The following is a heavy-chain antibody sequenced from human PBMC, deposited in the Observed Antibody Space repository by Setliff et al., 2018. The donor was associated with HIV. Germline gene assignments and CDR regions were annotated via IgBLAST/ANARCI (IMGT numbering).Heavy chain of an antibody. Sequence: GGSLRLSCAASGFTFSRYNMNWVRQAPGKGLECVSYISSTSSTMYYADSVKGRFTISRDNAKNSLYLQMNSLRAEDTAVYYCARSMNYDTSGWSFDGFDIWGQGTMVTVSS. CDR2: ISSTSSTM. CDR3: ARSMNYDTSGWSFDGFDI. D-gene: IGHD3-22*01. V-gene: IGHV3-48*01. J-gene: IGHJ3*02. CDR1: GFTFSRYN.